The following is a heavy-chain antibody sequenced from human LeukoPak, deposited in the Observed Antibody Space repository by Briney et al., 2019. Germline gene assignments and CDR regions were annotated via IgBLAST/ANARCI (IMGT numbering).Heavy chain of an antibody. J-gene: IGHJ4*02. CDR3: ARDLNWETY. V-gene: IGHV3-21*06. CDR2: ISDNSRDK. Sequence: PGGSLRLSCAASGFTFFTYSMNWVRQAPGKGLEWVSSISDNSRDKYYADSVKGRFSISRDNAKNSVFLQMDSLRTEDTAVYYCARDLNWETYWGQGTLVSVSS. CDR1: GFTFFTYS. D-gene: IGHD7-27*01.